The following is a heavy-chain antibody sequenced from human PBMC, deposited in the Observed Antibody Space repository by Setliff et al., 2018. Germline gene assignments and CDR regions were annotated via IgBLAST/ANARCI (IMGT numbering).Heavy chain of an antibody. J-gene: IGHJ5*02. CDR1: GFAFSTYR. V-gene: IGHV3-23*01. D-gene: IGHD6-13*01. Sequence: GGSLRLSCAASGFAFSTYRMTWVRQAPGKGLEWVSTMGAGGDTYYADSVKGRFTISRDNSKNTLYLQMSSLRDDDTAVYYCAKGGQQVAPDGRWFDPWGQGSLVTVSS. CDR2: MGAGGDT. CDR3: AKGGQQVAPDGRWFDP.